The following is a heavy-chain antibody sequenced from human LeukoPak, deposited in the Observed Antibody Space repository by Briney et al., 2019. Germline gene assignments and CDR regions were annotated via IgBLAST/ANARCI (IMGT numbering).Heavy chain of an antibody. V-gene: IGHV3-23*01. CDR1: QFTFSSYA. Sequence: PGGSLRLSCAASQFTFSSYAINWVRQAPGKGLEWVSGISGSGGGTYYAESVKGRFTISRDNSKNTLYLQLNSLRAEDTAVYYCAKGLGTYYANAFDIWGRGTMVTVSS. CDR2: ISGSGGGT. CDR3: AKGLGTYYANAFDI. J-gene: IGHJ3*02. D-gene: IGHD3-22*01.